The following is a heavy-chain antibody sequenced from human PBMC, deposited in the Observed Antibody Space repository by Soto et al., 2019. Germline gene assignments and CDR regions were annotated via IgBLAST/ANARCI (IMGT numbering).Heavy chain of an antibody. CDR3: AKDREDHNSVWDAFDV. J-gene: IGHJ3*01. D-gene: IGHD1-20*01. V-gene: IGHV3-23*04. CDR2: IGGGDDDR. Sequence: AQLVESGGGVVQPGGSLRLSCAASGFIFSDYAMSWVRQAPGKGLEWVSSIGGGDDDRFSPDSVKGRFTISRDNSKNTLYLQMNSLRAEDTALYFCAKDREDHNSVWDAFDVWGQGTVVTVSS. CDR1: GFIFSDYA.